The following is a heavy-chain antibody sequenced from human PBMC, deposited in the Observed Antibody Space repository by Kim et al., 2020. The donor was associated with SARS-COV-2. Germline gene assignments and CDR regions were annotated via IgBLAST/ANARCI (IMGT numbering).Heavy chain of an antibody. CDR1: GFTFNSHA. D-gene: IGHD3-10*01. CDR3: IKDLVLRGFDY. Sequence: GGSLRLSCAASGFTFNSHAMRWVRQVPGKGLEWVSGITGSGGSISYADSVKGRFTISRDNSKNTLYLQMNSLRPEDTAVYYCIKDLVLRGFDY. V-gene: IGHV3-23*01. J-gene: IGHJ4*01. CDR2: ITGSGGSI.